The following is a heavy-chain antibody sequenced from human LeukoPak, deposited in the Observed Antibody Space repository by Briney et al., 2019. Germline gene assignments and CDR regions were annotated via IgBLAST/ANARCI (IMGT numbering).Heavy chain of an antibody. D-gene: IGHD3-3*01. CDR2: ISSDSATT. CDR3: AGSTLWSGIFQY. Sequence: GGSLRLSRAASGFTFSSYSMTWVRQAPGEGLEWVSYISSDSATTYCADSVKGRFIISRDNAKNSLFLQINSLRAEDTAVYYCAGSTLWSGIFQYWGQGTLVTVSS. V-gene: IGHV3-48*01. CDR1: GFTFSSYS. J-gene: IGHJ1*01.